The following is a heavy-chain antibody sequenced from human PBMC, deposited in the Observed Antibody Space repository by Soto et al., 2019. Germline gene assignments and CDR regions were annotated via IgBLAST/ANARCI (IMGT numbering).Heavy chain of an antibody. CDR3: AGYVDKATHDDFDI. V-gene: IGHV5-51*01. CDR2: IYPGDSDT. D-gene: IGHD5-18*01. Sequence: PVDSLKISFKCSGYSFTSYWIFFVLQMPGKGLECMWIIYPGDSDTRYSPSFQGQVTISADKSISTAYLKWSSLKASDTAMYYCAGYVDKATHDDFDIWGQGTMVNV. CDR1: GYSFTSYW. J-gene: IGHJ3*02.